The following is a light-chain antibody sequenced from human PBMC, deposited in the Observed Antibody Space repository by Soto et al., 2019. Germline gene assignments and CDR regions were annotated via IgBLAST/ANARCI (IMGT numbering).Light chain of an antibody. J-gene: IGLJ1*01. CDR2: SVS. CDR3: ISYTVSRSYV. CDR1: SSDIGAYDH. Sequence: QSVLTQPASVSGSPGQSSTISSSGTSSDIGAYDHVAWFQQFPGKTPKLVIYSVSNRPSGVSYRFSGSKSGNTASLTISGLQADDEADYYCISYTVSRSYVFGPGTKVTVL. V-gene: IGLV2-14*01.